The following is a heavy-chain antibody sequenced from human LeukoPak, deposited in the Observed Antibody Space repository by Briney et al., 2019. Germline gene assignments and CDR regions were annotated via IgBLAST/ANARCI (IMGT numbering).Heavy chain of an antibody. CDR1: GYIFAHNG. J-gene: IGHJ5*02. Sequence: GASVKVSCKTSGYIFAHNGISWVRQAPGQGLEWMGWISAYNGNTNYAQKLQGRVTMTPDTSTSTAYMELRSLRSDDTAVYYCARELESLNWFDPWGQGTLVTVSS. D-gene: IGHD1-1*01. V-gene: IGHV1-18*01. CDR2: ISAYNGNT. CDR3: ARELESLNWFDP.